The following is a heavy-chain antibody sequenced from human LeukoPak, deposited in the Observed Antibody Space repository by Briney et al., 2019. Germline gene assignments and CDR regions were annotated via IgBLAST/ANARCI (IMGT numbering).Heavy chain of an antibody. D-gene: IGHD2-21*02. J-gene: IGHJ6*01. V-gene: IGHV3-21*01. CDR1: GFTFSSYS. CDR3: ARHPVVVTALSMDV. Sequence: GGSLRLSCAASGFTFSSYSMNWVRQAPGKGLEWVSSISSSSSYIYYADSVKGRFTISRDNAKNSLYLQMNSLRAEDTAVYYCARHPVVVTALSMDVWGQGATVTVSS. CDR2: ISSSSSYI.